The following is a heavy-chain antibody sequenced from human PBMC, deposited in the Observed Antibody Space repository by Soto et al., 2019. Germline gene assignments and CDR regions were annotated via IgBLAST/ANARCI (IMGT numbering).Heavy chain of an antibody. CDR1: GGSISSYY. CDR2: IYYSGGT. D-gene: IGHD6-6*01. J-gene: IGHJ3*02. CDR3: ARHGPSSLAARPDAFDI. V-gene: IGHV4-59*08. Sequence: SETLSLTCTVSGGSISSYYWSWIRQPPGKGLEWIGYIYYSGGTNYNPSLKSRVTISVDTSKNQFSLKLSSVTAADTAVYYGARHGPSSLAARPDAFDIWGQGTMVTVSS.